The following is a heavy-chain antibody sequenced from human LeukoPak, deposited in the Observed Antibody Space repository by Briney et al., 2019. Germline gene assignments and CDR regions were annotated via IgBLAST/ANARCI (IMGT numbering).Heavy chain of an antibody. J-gene: IGHJ6*02. CDR1: GYTFTSYG. D-gene: IGHD2-21*01. CDR3: ASVRFGDVYYYYGMDV. V-gene: IGHV1-18*01. Sequence: ASVKVSCKASGYTFTSYGISWVRQAPGQGLEWMGWVSAYNGNTNYAQKLQGRVTMTTDTSTSTAYMELRSLRSDGTAAYYCASVRFGDVYYYYGMDVWGQGTTVTVSS. CDR2: VSAYNGNT.